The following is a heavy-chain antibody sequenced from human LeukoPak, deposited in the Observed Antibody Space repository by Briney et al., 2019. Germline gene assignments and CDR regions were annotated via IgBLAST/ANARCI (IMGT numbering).Heavy chain of an antibody. V-gene: IGHV3-23*01. J-gene: IGHJ1*01. CDR1: GFTFSSYA. D-gene: IGHD3-22*01. CDR3: ARYDYYDSSGYKIAEYFQH. Sequence: GGSLRLSCAASGFTFSSYAMSWVRQAPGKGLEWVSAISGSGGSTYYADSVKGRFTISRDNAKNTLYLQMNSLRAEDTAVYYCARYDYYDSSGYKIAEYFQHWGQGTLVTVSS. CDR2: ISGSGGST.